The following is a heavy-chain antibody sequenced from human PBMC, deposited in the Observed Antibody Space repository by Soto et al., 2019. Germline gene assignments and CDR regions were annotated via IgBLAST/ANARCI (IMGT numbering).Heavy chain of an antibody. CDR3: ARVATGDYYGMDV. CDR1: GGSISSGGYY. J-gene: IGHJ6*02. D-gene: IGHD5-12*01. Sequence: QVQLQESGPGLVKPSQTLSLTCTVSGGSISSGGYYWSWIRQHPGKGLEWIGYIYYSGSTYYNPSPKIRGTRSVDTSKNQFSLKLSSVTAADTAVYYCARVATGDYYGMDVWGQGTTVTVSS. CDR2: IYYSGST. V-gene: IGHV4-31*03.